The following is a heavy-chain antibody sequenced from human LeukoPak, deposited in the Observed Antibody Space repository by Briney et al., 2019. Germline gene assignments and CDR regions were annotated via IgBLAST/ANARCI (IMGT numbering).Heavy chain of an antibody. D-gene: IGHD3-22*01. J-gene: IGHJ4*02. CDR1: GGSISSYY. CDR3: ARDRYYYDSSGYLFDY. Sequence: SETLSLTCTVSGGSISSYYWSWIRQPAGKRLEWIGRIYTSGSTNYNPSLKSRVTMSVDTSKNQFSLKLSSVTAADTAVYYCARDRYYYDSSGYLFDYWGQGTLVTVS. CDR2: IYTSGST. V-gene: IGHV4-4*07.